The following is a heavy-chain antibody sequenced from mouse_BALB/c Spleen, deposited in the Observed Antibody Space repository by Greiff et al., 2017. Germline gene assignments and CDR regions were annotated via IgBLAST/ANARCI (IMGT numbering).Heavy chain of an antibody. CDR2: IRSKSNNYAT. Sequence: GGGLVQPKGSLKLSCAASGFTFNTYAMNWVRQAPGKGLEWVARIRSKSNNYATYYADSVKDRFTISRDDSQSMLYLQMNNLKTEDTAMYYCVRQGYDGAFDYWGQGTTLTVSS. D-gene: IGHD2-2*01. V-gene: IGHV10-1*02. CDR3: VRQGYDGAFDY. J-gene: IGHJ2*01. CDR1: GFTFNTYA.